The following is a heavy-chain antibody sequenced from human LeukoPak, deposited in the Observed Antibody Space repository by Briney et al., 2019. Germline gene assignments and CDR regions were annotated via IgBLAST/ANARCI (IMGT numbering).Heavy chain of an antibody. D-gene: IGHD6-13*01. CDR2: IYYSGST. CDR1: GGSISSYY. V-gene: IGHV4-59*05. Sequence: PSETLSLTCTVSGGSISSYYWSWIRQPPGKGLEWIGSIYYSGSTYYNPSLKSRVTISVDTSKNQFSLKLSSVTAADTAVYYCARHSAANRIAAAGTGWFDPWGQGTLVTVSS. CDR3: ARHSAANRIAAAGTGWFDP. J-gene: IGHJ5*02.